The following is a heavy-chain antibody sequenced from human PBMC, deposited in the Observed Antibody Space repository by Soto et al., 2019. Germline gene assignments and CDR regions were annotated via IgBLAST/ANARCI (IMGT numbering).Heavy chain of an antibody. Sequence: GGSLRLSCAASGFTFSSYAMSWVRQAPGKGLERVSAISGSGGSTYYADSVKGRFTISRDNSKNTLYLQMNSLRAEDTAVYYCAKRAAMVTWGEDAFDIWGQGTMVTVSS. CDR1: GFTFSSYA. CDR2: ISGSGGST. D-gene: IGHD5-18*01. J-gene: IGHJ3*02. V-gene: IGHV3-23*01. CDR3: AKRAAMVTWGEDAFDI.